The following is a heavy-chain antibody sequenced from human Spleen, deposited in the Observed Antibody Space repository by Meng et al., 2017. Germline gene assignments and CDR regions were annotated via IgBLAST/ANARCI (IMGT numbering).Heavy chain of an antibody. CDR2: ISVYNGKT. CDR1: GYTLSSYG. J-gene: IGHJ4*02. Sequence: ASVKVSCKASGYTLSSYGISWVRQVPGQGLEWMGWISVYNGKTKYAQNFQGRVTLTTDTPTNTAYMELTRLTSEDTAVYFCARKAGNCISTTCYSLDYWGQGTLVTVSS. V-gene: IGHV1-18*01. D-gene: IGHD2-2*01. CDR3: ARKAGNCISTTCYSLDY.